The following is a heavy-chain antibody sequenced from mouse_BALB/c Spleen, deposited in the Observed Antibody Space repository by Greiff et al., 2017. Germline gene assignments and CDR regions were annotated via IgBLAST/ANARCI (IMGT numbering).Heavy chain of an antibody. D-gene: IGHD3-2*02. CDR3: AREVLLQAYAMDY. Sequence: DVKLQESGPSLVKPSQTLSLTCSVTGDSITSGYWNWIRKFPGNKLEYMGYISYSGSTYYNPSLKSRISITRDTSKNQYYLQLNSVTTEDTATYYCAREVLLQAYAMDYWGQGTSVTVSS. V-gene: IGHV3-8*02. CDR2: ISYSGST. CDR1: GDSITSGY. J-gene: IGHJ4*01.